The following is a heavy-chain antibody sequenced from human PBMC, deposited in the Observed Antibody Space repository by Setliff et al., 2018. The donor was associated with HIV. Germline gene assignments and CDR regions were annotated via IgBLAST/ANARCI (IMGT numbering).Heavy chain of an antibody. CDR2: ILYDGSRT. Sequence: GGSLRLSCVASGFTFSTFAMHWVRQAPGKGLEWVSVILYDGSRTSYADSVKGRFSISIDNSKNTVFLQLNALRREDTAVYYCASARIPTGGTSTSLDFWGQGALVTVSS. CDR3: ASARIPTGGTSTSLDF. V-gene: IGHV3-30*01. CDR1: GFTFSTFA. D-gene: IGHD1-1*01. J-gene: IGHJ4*02.